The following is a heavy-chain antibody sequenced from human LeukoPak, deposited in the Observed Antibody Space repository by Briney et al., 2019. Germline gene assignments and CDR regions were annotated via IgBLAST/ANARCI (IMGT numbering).Heavy chain of an antibody. V-gene: IGHV3-30*04. CDR2: ISYDGSNK. CDR3: ARDIAGFDP. J-gene: IGHJ5*02. CDR1: GFTFSNYA. D-gene: IGHD2-15*01. Sequence: GASLRLSCAASGFTFSNYAMTWVRQAPGKGLEWVAVISYDGSNKYYADSVKGRFTISRDNSKNTLYLQMNSLRAEDTAVYYCARDIAGFDPWGQGTLVTVSS.